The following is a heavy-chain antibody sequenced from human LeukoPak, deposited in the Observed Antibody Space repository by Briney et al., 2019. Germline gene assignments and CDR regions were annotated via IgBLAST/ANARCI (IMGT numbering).Heavy chain of an antibody. CDR2: LYDSGST. CDR1: GYSISSGYY. V-gene: IGHV4-38-2*01. CDR3: ARQMTVYPADYYYDSSGYYKYNWFDP. Sequence: SETLSLTCAVSGYSISSGYYWGWTRQPPGKGLECIGSLYDSGSTYYNPSLKSRVTISVDTSKNQFSLKLSSVTAADTAVYYCARQMTVYPADYYYDSSGYYKYNWFDPWGQGTLVTVSS. J-gene: IGHJ5*02. D-gene: IGHD3-22*01.